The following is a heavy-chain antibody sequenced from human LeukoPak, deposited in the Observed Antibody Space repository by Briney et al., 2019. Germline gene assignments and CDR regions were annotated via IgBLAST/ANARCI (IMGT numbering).Heavy chain of an antibody. D-gene: IGHD6-19*01. Sequence: PSETLSLTCTVSGGSISSYYWSWIRQPPGKGLEWIGYIYYSGSTNYNPSLKSRVTISVDTSKNQFSLKLSSVTAADTAVYYCARQMRQWLVFGWFDPWGQGTLVTVSS. CDR1: GGSISSYY. V-gene: IGHV4-59*08. CDR3: ARQMRQWLVFGWFDP. J-gene: IGHJ5*02. CDR2: IYYSGST.